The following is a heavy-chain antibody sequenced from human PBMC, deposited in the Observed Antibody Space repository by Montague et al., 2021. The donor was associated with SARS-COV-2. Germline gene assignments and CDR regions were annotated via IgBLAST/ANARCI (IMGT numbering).Heavy chain of an antibody. CDR1: GVSINEYF. V-gene: IGHV4-59*01. Sequence: SETLSLTCTVSGVSINEYFWTRIRQTPGKGLEWIGYIFFNRGPIHNASLKNRVTISLDTSKSQVSLRLTSVTAADTAVYFCVSGRDGSYSHFHFWGQGALVTVSS. CDR3: VSGRDGSYSHFHF. D-gene: IGHD4-11*01. CDR2: IFFNRGP. J-gene: IGHJ1*01.